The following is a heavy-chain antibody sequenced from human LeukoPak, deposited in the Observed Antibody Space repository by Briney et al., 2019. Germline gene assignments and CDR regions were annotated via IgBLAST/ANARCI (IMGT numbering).Heavy chain of an antibody. Sequence: GGSLRLSCAASGFTFSDYYMSWIRQAPGRGLEWVSYISSSGTSIYYAQSVKRRFTLSRDNAKNSLYLQMNSLRAEDTAVYYCARGLTGRYILTGYYNDYWGQGTLVTVSS. J-gene: IGHJ4*02. CDR1: GFTFSDYY. D-gene: IGHD3-9*01. V-gene: IGHV3-11*01. CDR2: ISSSGTSI. CDR3: ARGLTGRYILTGYYNDY.